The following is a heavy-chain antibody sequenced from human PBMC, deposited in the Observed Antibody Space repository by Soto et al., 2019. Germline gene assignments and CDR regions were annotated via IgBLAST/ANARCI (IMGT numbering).Heavy chain of an antibody. J-gene: IGHJ6*02. V-gene: IGHV6-1*01. CDR3: ARAIAARPRYYYYGMDV. CDR1: GDSVSSNSVA. Sequence: SQTLSLTCAISGDSVSSNSVAWNWIRQSPSRGLEWLGRTYYRSKWYNDYAVSVKSRITINPDTSKNQFSLQLNSVTPEDTAVYYCARAIAARPRYYYYGMDVWGQGTTVTVSS. D-gene: IGHD6-6*01. CDR2: TYYRSKWYN.